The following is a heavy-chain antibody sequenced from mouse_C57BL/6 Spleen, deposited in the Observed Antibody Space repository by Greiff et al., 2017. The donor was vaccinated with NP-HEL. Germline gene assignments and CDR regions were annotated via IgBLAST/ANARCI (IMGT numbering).Heavy chain of an antibody. Sequence: VQLQQPGAELVRPGSSVKLSCKASGYTFTSYWMDWVKQRPGQGLEWIGNIYPSDSETHYNQKFKDKATLTVDKSSSTAYMQLSSLTSEDSAVYYCARSVLRFYYFDYWGQGTTLTVSS. D-gene: IGHD1-1*01. CDR1: GYTFTSYW. J-gene: IGHJ2*01. CDR3: ARSVLRFYYFDY. V-gene: IGHV1-61*01. CDR2: IYPSDSET.